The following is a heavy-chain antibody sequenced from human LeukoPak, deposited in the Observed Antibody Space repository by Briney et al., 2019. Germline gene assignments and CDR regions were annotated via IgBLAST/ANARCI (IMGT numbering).Heavy chain of an antibody. CDR1: RYTFTSYG. D-gene: IGHD2-8*02. CDR2: ISAYNGNT. J-gene: IGHJ4*02. V-gene: IGHV1-18*01. Sequence: ASVKVSCKASRYTFTSYGISWVRQAPGQGLEWMGWISAYNGNTNYAQNFQGRVTVTTDESTSTAYMELSSLRSEDTAVYYCARGYCTDTISLGRPYFDYWGQGTLVTVSS. CDR3: ARGYCTDTISLGRPYFDY.